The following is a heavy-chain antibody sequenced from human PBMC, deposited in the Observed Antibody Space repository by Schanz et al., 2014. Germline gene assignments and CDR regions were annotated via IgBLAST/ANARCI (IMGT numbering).Heavy chain of an antibody. J-gene: IGHJ3*01. Sequence: QVQLVESGGGVVQPGRSLRLSCAASGFTFSAYGMHWVRQAPGKGLEWVAVIWFDGNNKFYADSVKGRFTISRDNSKNTLYLQINSLRAEDTAVYFCARDGGRDGYNLAFDVWGQGTLVTVSS. CDR2: IWFDGNNK. CDR3: ARDGGRDGYNLAFDV. D-gene: IGHD5-12*01. CDR1: GFTFSAYG. V-gene: IGHV3-33*01.